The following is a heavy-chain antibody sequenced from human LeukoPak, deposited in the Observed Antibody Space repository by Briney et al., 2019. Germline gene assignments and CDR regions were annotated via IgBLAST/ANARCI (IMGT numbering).Heavy chain of an antibody. J-gene: IGHJ5*02. V-gene: IGHV1-3*01. D-gene: IGHD4-11*01. CDR1: GYTFTSYA. CDR3: AREGLIGYSHPCDP. Sequence: ASVKVSCKGSGYTFTSYAMHWVRQAPGQRREGMGWINAGNGNTKYSQKFQDRVTITRDTSASTAYMELSSLRSEDTAVYYCAREGLIGYSHPCDPWGQGTLVTVSS. CDR2: INAGNGNT.